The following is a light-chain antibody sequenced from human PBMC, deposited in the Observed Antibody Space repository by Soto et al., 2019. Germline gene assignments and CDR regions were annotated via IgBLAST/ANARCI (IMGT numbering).Light chain of an antibody. V-gene: IGKV1-5*01. Sequence: DIQMTHSPSTLSTXVXXXXTXXCRARQSISSWLAWHQQKPRKAPQLLIYDASSVQSGVPSSFSGSGFGTEFTLTISSLQPDDFATYYCQQYNSYWTFGPGTKVDIK. CDR1: QSISSW. J-gene: IGKJ1*01. CDR3: QQYNSYWT. CDR2: DAS.